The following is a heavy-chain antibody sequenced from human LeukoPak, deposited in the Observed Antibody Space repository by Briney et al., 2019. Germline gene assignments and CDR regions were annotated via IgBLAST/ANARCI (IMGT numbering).Heavy chain of an antibody. J-gene: IGHJ6*03. D-gene: IGHD6-6*01. Sequence: PGGSLRLSCAASGFTFSSYAMSWVRQAPEKGLEWVSAISGSGGSTYYADSVKGRFTISRDNSKNTLYLQMNSLRAEDTAVYYCAKILRGIAARQATYYYYYYMDVWGKGTTVTVSS. V-gene: IGHV3-23*01. CDR3: AKILRGIAARQATYYYYYYMDV. CDR1: GFTFSSYA. CDR2: ISGSGGST.